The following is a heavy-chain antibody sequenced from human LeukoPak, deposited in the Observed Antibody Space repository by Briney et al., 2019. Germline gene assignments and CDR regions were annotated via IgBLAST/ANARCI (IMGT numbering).Heavy chain of an antibody. CDR2: IYYTGST. D-gene: IGHD1-26*01. J-gene: IGHJ4*02. CDR1: GGXVSSGSYY. CDR3: ARDWEGY. Sequence: SDTLSLTCTVSGGXVSSGSYYWSWIRQPPGKGLEWIGYIYYTGSTNYNPSLKSRVTISVDTSKNQFSLKLSSVTAADTAVYYCARDWEGYWGQGTLVTVSS. V-gene: IGHV4-61*01.